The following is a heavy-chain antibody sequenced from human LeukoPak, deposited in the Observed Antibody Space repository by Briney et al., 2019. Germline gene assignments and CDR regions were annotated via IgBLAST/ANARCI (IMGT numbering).Heavy chain of an antibody. J-gene: IGHJ4*02. Sequence: SETLSLTCAVYGGSFSGYYWSWIRQPPGKGLEWIGEINHSGSTNYNPSLKSRVTISVDTSKNQFSLKLSSVTAADTAVYYYARGVRYYYDSSGYLYYFDYWGQGTLVTVSS. CDR3: ARGVRYYYDSSGYLYYFDY. CDR1: GGSFSGYY. V-gene: IGHV4-34*01. D-gene: IGHD3-22*01. CDR2: INHSGST.